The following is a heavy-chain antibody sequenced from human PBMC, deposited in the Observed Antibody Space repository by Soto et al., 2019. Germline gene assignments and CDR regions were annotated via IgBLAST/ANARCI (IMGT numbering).Heavy chain of an antibody. CDR2: TFSGGST. J-gene: IGHJ6*03. V-gene: IGHV3-66*01. CDR3: ARAGVYSSANMDV. D-gene: IGHD6-25*01. Sequence: EVPLVESGGGLVQPGGSLRVSCAASGLTVSNNSMNWVRQAPGKGLEWVSITFSGGSTYYADSVKGRFTISRDNSKNTLHLQMNSLTAEDTAVYYCARAGVYSSANMDVWGKGATVTVSS. CDR1: GLTVSNNS.